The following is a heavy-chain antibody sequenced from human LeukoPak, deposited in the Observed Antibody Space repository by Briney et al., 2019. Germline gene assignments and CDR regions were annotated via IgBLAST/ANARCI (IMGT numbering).Heavy chain of an antibody. CDR2: IYSGGST. V-gene: IGHV3-53*01. CDR3: ARDARSSWLQFDY. D-gene: IGHD6-13*01. J-gene: IGHJ4*02. CDR1: GFTVSSNY. Sequence: PGGSLRLSCAASGFTVSSNYMSWVRQAPGKGLEWVSVIYSGGSTYYADSVKGRFTISRDNSKNTLYLQMNSLRAEDTAVYYCARDARSSWLQFDYWGQGTLVTVSS.